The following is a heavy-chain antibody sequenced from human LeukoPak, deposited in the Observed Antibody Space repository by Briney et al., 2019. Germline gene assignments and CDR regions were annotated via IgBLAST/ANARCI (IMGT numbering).Heavy chain of an antibody. CDR3: ARSGYDYVWGSYRPQYFDY. V-gene: IGHV4-31*02. CDR2: XXYXGST. CDR1: XGSISSGGYY. D-gene: IGHD3-16*02. J-gene: IGHJ4*02. Sequence: VXXGSISSGGYYWRWVXQHQGKXXXXXXXXXYXGSTYYNPSLKNRFTISVDTSKNQFSLKLSSVTAADTAVYYCARSGYDYVWGSYRPQYFDYWGQGTLVTVSS.